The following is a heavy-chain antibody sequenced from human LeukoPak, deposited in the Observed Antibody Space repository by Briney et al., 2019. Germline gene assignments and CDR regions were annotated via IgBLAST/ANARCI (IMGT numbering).Heavy chain of an antibody. CDR3: ARDLGSWYNY. D-gene: IGHD6-13*01. CDR1: GGSISSGSYY. V-gene: IGHV4-61*02. Sequence: KASEALSLTCTVSGGSISSGSYYWSWIRQPAGKGLEWIGRIYTSGSTNYNPSLKSRLTISVDTSKNQFSLKLSSVTAADTAVYYCARDLGSWYNYWGQGTLVTVSS. CDR2: IYTSGST. J-gene: IGHJ4*02.